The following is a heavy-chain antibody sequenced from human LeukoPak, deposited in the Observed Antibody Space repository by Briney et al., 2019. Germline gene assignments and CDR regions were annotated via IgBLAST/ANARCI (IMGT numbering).Heavy chain of an antibody. CDR1: RLTFTYW. Sequence: GGSLRLSCAASRLTFTYWMSWVRQAPGKGLEWVANIKQDGGEKYYEDSVKGRFTIFRDNAKKSLYLQMNSLRAEDTAVYYCASSFSDDFWSGHFWGQGTLVTVSS. J-gene: IGHJ4*02. CDR3: ASSFSDDFWSGHF. V-gene: IGHV3-7*01. CDR2: IKQDGGEK. D-gene: IGHD3-3*01.